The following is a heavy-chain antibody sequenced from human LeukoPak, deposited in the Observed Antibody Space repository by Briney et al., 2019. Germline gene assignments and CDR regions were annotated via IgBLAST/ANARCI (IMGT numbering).Heavy chain of an antibody. CDR1: GFTVSSNY. CDR3: ARDRGSGSYYFSIDY. Sequence: GGSLRLSCAASGFTVSSNYMSWVRQAPGKGLEWVSVIYSGGSTYYADSVKGRFTISRDNSKNTLYLQMNSLRAEDTAVYYCARDRGSGSYYFSIDYWGQGTLVTVSS. CDR2: IYSGGST. J-gene: IGHJ4*02. V-gene: IGHV3-66*01. D-gene: IGHD3-10*01.